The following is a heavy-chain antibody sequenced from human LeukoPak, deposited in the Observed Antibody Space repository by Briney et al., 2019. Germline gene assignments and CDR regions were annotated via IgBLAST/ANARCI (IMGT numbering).Heavy chain of an antibody. V-gene: IGHV3-30*04. D-gene: IGHD6-19*01. Sequence: GGSLRPSCAASGFTFSSYAMHWVRQAPGKGLEWVAVISYDGSNKYYADSVKGRFTISRDNSKNTLYLQMNSLRAEDTAVYYCARGGSSGCFDYWGQGTLVTVSS. J-gene: IGHJ4*02. CDR3: ARGGSSGCFDY. CDR1: GFTFSSYA. CDR2: ISYDGSNK.